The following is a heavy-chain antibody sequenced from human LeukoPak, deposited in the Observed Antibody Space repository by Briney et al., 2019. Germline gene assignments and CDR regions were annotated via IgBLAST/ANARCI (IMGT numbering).Heavy chain of an antibody. CDR1: GFTFSSYA. D-gene: IGHD6-19*01. V-gene: IGHV3-30-3*01. Sequence: PGGSLRLSCAASGFTFSSYAMHWVRRAPGKALEWVATISSDGGNRYYSDSVKGRFTISRDNSKNTLYLQMNSLRPEDTAVFHCARGRAVTGSTVIDYWGQGTLGTVSS. CDR3: ARGRAVTGSTVIDY. J-gene: IGHJ4*02. CDR2: ISSDGGNR.